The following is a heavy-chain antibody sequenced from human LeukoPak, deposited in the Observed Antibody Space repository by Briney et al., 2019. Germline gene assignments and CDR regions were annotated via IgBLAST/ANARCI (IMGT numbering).Heavy chain of an antibody. J-gene: IGHJ4*02. Sequence: PGGSLRLSCAASGFTFSSHSMNWVRQAPGKGLEWVSLISSSSSYIYYADSVKGRFTTSRDNAKNSLYLQMNSLRVEDTAVYYCARDVSDSISWGEDYWGQGTLVTVSS. CDR2: ISSSSSYI. D-gene: IGHD6-13*01. CDR1: GFTFSSHS. CDR3: ARDVSDSISWGEDY. V-gene: IGHV3-21*01.